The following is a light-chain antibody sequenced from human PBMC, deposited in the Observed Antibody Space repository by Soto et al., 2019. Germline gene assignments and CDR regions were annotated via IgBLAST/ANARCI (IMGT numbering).Light chain of an antibody. CDR2: GAS. Sequence: EIVMTQSPATLSVSPGERATLSCRASQSVSDNLAWYQQKPGQAPRLLIYGASTRATGIPARFSGSGSGTEFTLTISSLQSEDFAVYYCQQSNNWPQTFGQGTKLDIK. CDR1: QSVSDN. J-gene: IGKJ2*01. V-gene: IGKV3-15*01. CDR3: QQSNNWPQT.